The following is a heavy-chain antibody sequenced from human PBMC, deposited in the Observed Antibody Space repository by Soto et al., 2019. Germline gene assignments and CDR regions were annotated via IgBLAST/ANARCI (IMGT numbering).Heavy chain of an antibody. CDR3: ARYPYTSYCSDGSCSYDAFDI. Sequence: QVQMVQSGAEVKKPGASVKVSCRASGYSFTSYDVNWVRQATGQGLEWMGWMNPNSGNTAFAQKFQGRVTMTRDTPISTAYMELSGRRSEDTAVYYCARYPYTSYCSDGSCSYDAFDIWGQGTVVTVSS. J-gene: IGHJ3*02. CDR1: GYSFTSYD. CDR2: MNPNSGNT. D-gene: IGHD2-15*01. V-gene: IGHV1-8*01.